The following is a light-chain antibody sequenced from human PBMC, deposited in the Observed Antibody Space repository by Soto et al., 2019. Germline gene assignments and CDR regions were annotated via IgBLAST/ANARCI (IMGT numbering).Light chain of an antibody. Sequence: DIQMTQSPSTLSASVGDRVTITCRASQSISSWLAWYQQKPGKAPKLLLYKASSLESGVPSRYSGSGSGTEFTLTISSLQPDDFATYYCQQYSSYAFTFGPGTKVDIK. V-gene: IGKV1-5*03. CDR2: KAS. J-gene: IGKJ3*01. CDR3: QQYSSYAFT. CDR1: QSISSW.